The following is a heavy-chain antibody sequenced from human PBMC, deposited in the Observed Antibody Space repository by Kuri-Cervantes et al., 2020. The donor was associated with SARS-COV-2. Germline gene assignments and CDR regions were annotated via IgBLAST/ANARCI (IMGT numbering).Heavy chain of an antibody. D-gene: IGHD3-16*02. Sequence: SETLSLTCTVSGGSISSGDYYWSWIRQPPGKGLEWIGYIYYSGSTYYNPSLKSRVTISVDTSKNQFSLKLSSVTAADTAVYYCQAQLTFGGVFAQDDYWGQGTLVTVSS. CDR2: IYYSGST. J-gene: IGHJ4*02. V-gene: IGHV4-30-4*08. CDR3: QAQLTFGGVFAQDDY. CDR1: GGSISSGDYY.